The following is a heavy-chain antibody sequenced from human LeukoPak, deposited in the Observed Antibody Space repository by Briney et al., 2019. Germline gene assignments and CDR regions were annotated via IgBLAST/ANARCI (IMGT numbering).Heavy chain of an antibody. CDR1: GGSFSGYY. J-gene: IGHJ4*02. V-gene: IGHV4-59*01. CDR2: IYYSGST. CDR3: ASTVGARGYFDY. Sequence: SETLSLTCAVYGGSFSGYYWSWLRQPPGKGLEWIGYIYYSGSTNYNPSLKSRVTISVDTSKNQFSLKLSSVTAADTAVYYCASTVGARGYFDYWGQGTLVTVSS. D-gene: IGHD3-10*01.